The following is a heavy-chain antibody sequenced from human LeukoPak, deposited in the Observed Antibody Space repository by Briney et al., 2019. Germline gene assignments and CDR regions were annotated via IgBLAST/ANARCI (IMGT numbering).Heavy chain of an antibody. CDR3: ANDGGYYDSSTDAFDI. Sequence: PGGSLRLSCAASGFTFSSYGMSWVRQAPGKGLEWVSAISGSGGSTYYADSVKGRFTISRDNSKNTLYLQMNSLRAEDTAVYYCANDGGYYDSSTDAFDIWGQGTMVTVSS. V-gene: IGHV3-23*01. CDR1: GFTFSSYG. CDR2: ISGSGGST. D-gene: IGHD3-22*01. J-gene: IGHJ3*02.